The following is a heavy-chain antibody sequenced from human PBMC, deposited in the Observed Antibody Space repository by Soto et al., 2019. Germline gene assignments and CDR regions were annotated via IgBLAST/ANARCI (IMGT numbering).Heavy chain of an antibody. CDR2: ISTSGGST. CDR1: GFTFTSYA. CDR3: AKDPNGNYVGAVDM. J-gene: IGHJ3*02. D-gene: IGHD4-17*01. V-gene: IGHV3-23*01. Sequence: PGGSLRLSCIASGFTFTSYAMNWVRQAPGKGPEWVSGISTSGGSTYYAASVKGRFTISRDNSKNTLYLQMSSLRADDTALYYCAKDPNGNYVGAVDMRGQGTMVTFSS.